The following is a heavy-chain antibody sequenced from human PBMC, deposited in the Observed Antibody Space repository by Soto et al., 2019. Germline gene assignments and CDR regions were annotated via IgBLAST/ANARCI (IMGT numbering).Heavy chain of an antibody. CDR1: GFTFSSYA. CDR3: ANSYYYDSSGYPHFDY. CDR2: ISGSGGST. V-gene: IGHV3-23*01. D-gene: IGHD3-22*01. Sequence: GGSLRLSCAASGFTFSSYAMSWVRQAPGKGLEWVSAISGSGGSTYYADSVKGRFTISRDNSKNTLYLQMNSLRAEDTAVYYCANSYYYDSSGYPHFDYWGQGTLVTVSS. J-gene: IGHJ4*02.